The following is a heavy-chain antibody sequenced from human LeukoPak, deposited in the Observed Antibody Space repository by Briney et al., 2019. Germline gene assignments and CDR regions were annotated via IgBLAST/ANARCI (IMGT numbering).Heavy chain of an antibody. D-gene: IGHD6-19*01. J-gene: IGHJ4*02. Sequence: SETLSLTCAVYGGSFSAIYWSWIRQPPGKGLEWIGEITHSGSTNYNSSLKSRVTISVDTSKNQFSLKLSSVTAADTAVYYCARLGYSSGWFSTGIDYWGQGTLVTVSS. CDR3: ARLGYSSGWFSTGIDY. CDR1: GGSFSAIY. CDR2: ITHSGST. V-gene: IGHV4-34*01.